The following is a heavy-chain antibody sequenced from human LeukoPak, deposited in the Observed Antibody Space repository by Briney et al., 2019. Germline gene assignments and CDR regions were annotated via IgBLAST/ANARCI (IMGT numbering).Heavy chain of an antibody. CDR2: FDPEDVGDT. Sequence: ASVKVSCKVSGSSLTELPIHWVRQAPGRGLEWVGGFDPEDVGDTIYAERFQGRVTMTEDTSTDTAYMQLSGLTAEDTAVCYCAHTSGPKPFDIWGQGTMVIVSS. J-gene: IGHJ3*02. CDR1: GSSLTELP. CDR3: AHTSGPKPFDI. V-gene: IGHV1-24*01. D-gene: IGHD3-10*01.